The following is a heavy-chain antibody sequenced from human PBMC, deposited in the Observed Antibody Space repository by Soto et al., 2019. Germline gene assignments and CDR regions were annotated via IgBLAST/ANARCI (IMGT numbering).Heavy chain of an antibody. CDR1: GYTFTDYF. J-gene: IGHJ3*02. CDR2: INPNSGGT. V-gene: IGHV1-2*04. D-gene: IGHD2-21*02. CDR3: ARSRPVGHIVVVTARGAFDI. Sequence: QVQLVQSGAEVKKPGASVKVSCKASGYTFTDYFIHWVRQAPGQGLEWMGWINPNSGGTNYAQKFQGWVTRTSDTSISTAYMERSRLRSDDTAVYYCARSRPVGHIVVVTARGAFDIWGQGTMVTVSS.